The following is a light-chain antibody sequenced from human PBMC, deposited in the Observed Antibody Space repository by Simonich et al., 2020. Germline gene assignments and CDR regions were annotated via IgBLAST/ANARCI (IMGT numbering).Light chain of an antibody. CDR2: RNN. V-gene: IGLV1-47*01. Sequence: QSVLTQPPSASGTPGQRVTISCSGSSSNIGSNYVYWYQQLPGTAPKLLIFRNNQRPSGVPDRFSGSKSCTSASLALSGLRSEDEADYYCAAWDDSLSGRVFGGGTKLTVL. CDR3: AAWDDSLSGRV. CDR1: SSNIGSNY. J-gene: IGLJ3*02.